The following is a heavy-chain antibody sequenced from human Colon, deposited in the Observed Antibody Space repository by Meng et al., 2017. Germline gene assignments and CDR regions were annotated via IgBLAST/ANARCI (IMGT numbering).Heavy chain of an antibody. D-gene: IGHD3-10*01. CDR2: VYFTGST. J-gene: IGHJ3*01. CDR1: GASISTSPYY. Sequence: SETLSLTCTVSGASISTSPYYWGWIRQPPGKGLEWLGSVYFTGSTHYNPSLKGRVTISLDTSKNHFSLNLTSVTAADTAVYYCARYHLVLEAQHDSFDLWGQGTLVTVSS. CDR3: ARYHLVLEAQHDSFDL. V-gene: IGHV4-39*07.